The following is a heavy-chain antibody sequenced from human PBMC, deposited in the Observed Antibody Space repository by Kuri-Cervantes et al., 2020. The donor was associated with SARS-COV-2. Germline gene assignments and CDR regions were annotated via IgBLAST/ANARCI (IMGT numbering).Heavy chain of an antibody. D-gene: IGHD3-10*01. Sequence: ASVKVSCKASGYTFTDQYIHWVRQAPGQGLEWMGWITPDTDDTNYAQKFQGRVTMTRDTSVSTAYLELIGLGSDDTAVYYCATLVRGSNTYSPYWGQGTLVTVSS. CDR2: ITPDTDDT. J-gene: IGHJ4*02. V-gene: IGHV1-2*02. CDR3: ATLVRGSNTYSPY. CDR1: GYTFTDQY.